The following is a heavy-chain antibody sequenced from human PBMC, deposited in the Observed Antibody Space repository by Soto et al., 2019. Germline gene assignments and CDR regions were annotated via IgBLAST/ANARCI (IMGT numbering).Heavy chain of an antibody. CDR1: GFTFSSYA. D-gene: IGHD6-13*01. CDR3: AKGIAAAGKGYYYYYYGMDV. CDR2: ISGSGGST. Sequence: GSLRVYCPASGFTFSSYAMSWVRQAPGKGLEWVSAISGSGGSTYYADSVKGRFTISRDNSKNTLYLQMNSLRAEDTAVYYCAKGIAAAGKGYYYYYYGMDVWGQGTTVTVSS. V-gene: IGHV3-23*01. J-gene: IGHJ6*02.